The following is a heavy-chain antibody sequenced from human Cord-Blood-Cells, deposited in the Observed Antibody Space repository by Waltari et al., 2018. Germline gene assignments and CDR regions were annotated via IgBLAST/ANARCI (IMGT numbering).Heavy chain of an antibody. D-gene: IGHD3-3*01. J-gene: IGHJ4*02. CDR3: KGSYYDCWSGNFDY. Sequence: EVQLVESGGGLVKPGGSLRLSCAASGFTFSNAWMSWVRQAPGKGREWVGRIKSKTDGGTTDYAAPVKGRVTISRDDSKNTLYLQMNSLRTEDTAVYYCKGSYYDCWSGNFDYWGQGTLVTVSS. CDR1: GFTFSNAW. V-gene: IGHV3-15*01. CDR2: IKSKTDGGTT.